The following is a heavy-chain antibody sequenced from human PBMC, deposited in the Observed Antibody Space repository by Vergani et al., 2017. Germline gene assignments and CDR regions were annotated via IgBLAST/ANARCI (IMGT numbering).Heavy chain of an antibody. CDR1: GFTFSSYA. CDR3: AKALPTDEYVWGSYRPFHKSYFDY. V-gene: IGHV3-23*01. CDR2: ISGSGGST. J-gene: IGHJ4*02. D-gene: IGHD3-16*02. Sequence: EVQLLESGGGLVQPGGSLRLSCAASGFTFSSYAMSWVRQAPGKGLEWVSAISGSGGSTYYADSVKGRFTISRDNSKNTLYLQMNSLRAEDTAVYYCAKALPTDEYVWGSYRPFHKSYFDYWGQGTLVTVSS.